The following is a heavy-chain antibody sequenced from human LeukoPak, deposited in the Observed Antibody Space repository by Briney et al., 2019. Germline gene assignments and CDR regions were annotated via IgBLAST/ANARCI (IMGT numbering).Heavy chain of an antibody. J-gene: IGHJ4*02. CDR1: GYTFTSYA. Sequence: ASVKVSCKSSGYTFTSYAISWVRQAPGQGLEWMGWISAYNGNTNYAQKLQGRVTMTTDTSTSTAYMELRSLRSDDTAVYYCTRESNGWHYFDYWGQGTLVTVSS. CDR3: TRESNGWHYFDY. V-gene: IGHV1-18*01. D-gene: IGHD6-19*01. CDR2: ISAYNGNT.